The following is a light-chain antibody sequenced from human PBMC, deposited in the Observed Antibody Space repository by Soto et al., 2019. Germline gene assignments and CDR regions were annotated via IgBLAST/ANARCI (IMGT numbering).Light chain of an antibody. Sequence: EIGLTQSPGTLSLSPGERATLSCRASQSVRSSYFAWYQQKPGQAPRLLIYGASSRATGIPDRFSGSGSGKDFTLTISRLEPEDFSVYYCQKYGSSPPTFGQGTKVEIK. CDR2: GAS. V-gene: IGKV3-20*01. J-gene: IGKJ1*01. CDR1: QSVRSSY. CDR3: QKYGSSPPT.